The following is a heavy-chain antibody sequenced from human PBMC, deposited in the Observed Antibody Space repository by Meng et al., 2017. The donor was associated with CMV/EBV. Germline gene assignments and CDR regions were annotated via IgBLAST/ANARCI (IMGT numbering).Heavy chain of an antibody. CDR2: INHSGST. J-gene: IGHJ6*02. V-gene: IGHV4-34*01. D-gene: IGHD4-23*01. Sequence: SDTLSLTCAVYGGSFSGYYWSWIRQPPGKGLEWIGEINHSGSTNYNPSLKSRVTISVDTSKNQFSLKLSSVTAADTAVYYCASRKWVTVTLYYYYGMDVWGQGTTVTVSS. CDR3: ASRKWVTVTLYYYYGMDV. CDR1: GGSFSGYY.